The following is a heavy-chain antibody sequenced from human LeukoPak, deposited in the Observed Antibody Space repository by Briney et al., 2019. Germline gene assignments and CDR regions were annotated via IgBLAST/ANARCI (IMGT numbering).Heavy chain of an antibody. CDR2: ISSSGSYI. CDR1: GFTFSSYA. V-gene: IGHV3-21*01. Sequence: GGSLRLSCAASGFTFSSYAMNWVRQAPGKGLEWVSSISSSGSYIYYADSVKGRFTISRDNAKNSLVLQMNNLRAEDTAVYYCASEERYYRNWFDPWGQGTLVTVSS. J-gene: IGHJ5*02. D-gene: IGHD1-26*01. CDR3: ASEERYYRNWFDP.